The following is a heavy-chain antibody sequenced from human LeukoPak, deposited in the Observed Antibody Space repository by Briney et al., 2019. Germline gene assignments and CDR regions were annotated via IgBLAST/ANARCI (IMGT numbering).Heavy chain of an antibody. D-gene: IGHD3-16*01. J-gene: IGHJ4*02. CDR3: AGRGEWNDYYFGY. CDR2: IYYSGST. CDR1: GGSISNYY. V-gene: IGHV4-59*08. Sequence: SETLSLTCTVSGGSISNYYWSWIRQPPGKWLEWIGYIYYSGSTNYYPSLKSRLTISVDTSKNQFSLKLISVTAADTAVYYCAGRGEWNDYYFGYWGQGTLVTVSS.